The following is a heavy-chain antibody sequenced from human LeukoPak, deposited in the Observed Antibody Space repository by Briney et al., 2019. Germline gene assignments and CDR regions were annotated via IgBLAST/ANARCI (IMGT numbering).Heavy chain of an antibody. CDR3: ARVLRYDSRGYYYEGGPVFDY. D-gene: IGHD3-22*01. J-gene: IGHJ4*02. Sequence: SETLSLTCTVSGGSISSYYWSWIRQPPGKGLEWIGYIYYSGSTNYNPSLKSRVAISVDTSKNQFSLKLSSVTAADTAVYYCARVLRYDSRGYYYEGGPVFDYWAQGTLVTVSS. CDR1: GGSISSYY. CDR2: IYYSGST. V-gene: IGHV4-59*01.